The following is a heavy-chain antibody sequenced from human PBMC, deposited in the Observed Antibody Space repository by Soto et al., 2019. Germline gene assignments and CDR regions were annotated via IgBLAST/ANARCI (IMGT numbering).Heavy chain of an antibody. CDR3: ARDDAYYYGSGSYFLDWYFDL. CDR1: GFTFSSYG. J-gene: IGHJ2*01. Sequence: QVQLEESGGGVVQPGRSLRLSCAASGFTFSSYGMHWVRQAPGKGLEWVAVIWYDGSNKYYADSVKGRFTISRDNSKNTLYLQMNSLRAEDTAVYYCARDDAYYYGSGSYFLDWYFDLWGRGTLVTVSS. D-gene: IGHD3-10*01. V-gene: IGHV3-33*01. CDR2: IWYDGSNK.